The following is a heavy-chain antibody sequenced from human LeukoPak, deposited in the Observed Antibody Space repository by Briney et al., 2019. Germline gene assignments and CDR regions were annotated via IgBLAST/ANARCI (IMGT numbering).Heavy chain of an antibody. J-gene: IGHJ3*02. D-gene: IGHD3-10*01. CDR2: ISGSGGST. CDR3: AKDLVRYYGAGDTFDI. CDR1: GFTFSSYA. Sequence: GGSLRLSCAAPGFTFSSYAMTWVRQAPGKGLEWVSTISGSGGSTYYADSVKGRFTISRDNSNNTLYLQMNSLRAEDTAIFYCAKDLVRYYGAGDTFDIWGQGTMVTVSS. V-gene: IGHV3-23*01.